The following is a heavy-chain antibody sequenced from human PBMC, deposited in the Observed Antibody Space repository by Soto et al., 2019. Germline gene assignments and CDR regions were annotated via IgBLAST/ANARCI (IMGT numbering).Heavy chain of an antibody. Sequence: SETLSLTCTVSGDSISSRSHYWGWIRQPPGKGLEWIGSIYYSGSTYYNPSLESRVTISVDTSKSQFSLKLSSVTAADTAVYYCARVISSSPSLGLRYYYYGMDVWGHGTTVTVSS. V-gene: IGHV4-39*01. D-gene: IGHD6-6*01. CDR2: IYYSGST. J-gene: IGHJ6*02. CDR3: ARVISSSPSLGLRYYYYGMDV. CDR1: GDSISSRSHY.